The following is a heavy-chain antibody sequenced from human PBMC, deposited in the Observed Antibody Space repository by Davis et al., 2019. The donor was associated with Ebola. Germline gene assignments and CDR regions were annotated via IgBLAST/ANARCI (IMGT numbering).Heavy chain of an antibody. Sequence: MPSETLSLTCAVYGGSFSGYYWSWIRQPPGKGLEWIGEINHSGSTNYNPSLKSRVTISVDTSKNQFSLKLSSVTAADTAVYYCARSGYYFDYWGQGTLVTVSS. V-gene: IGHV4-34*01. CDR1: GGSFSGYY. CDR2: INHSGST. CDR3: ARSGYYFDY. J-gene: IGHJ4*02.